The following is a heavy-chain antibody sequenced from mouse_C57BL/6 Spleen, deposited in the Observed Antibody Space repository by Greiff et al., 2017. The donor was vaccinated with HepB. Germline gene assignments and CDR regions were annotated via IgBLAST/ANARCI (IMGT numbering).Heavy chain of an antibody. V-gene: IGHV1-55*01. CDR3: ARSPYGNYRYYAMDY. Sequence: QVQLQQPGAELVKPGASVKMSCKASGYTFTSYWITWVKQRPGQGLEWIGDIYPGSGSTNYNEKFKSKATLTVDTSSSTAYMQLSSLTSADSAVYYCARSPYGNYRYYAMDYWGQGTSVTVSS. D-gene: IGHD2-1*01. CDR1: GYTFTSYW. CDR2: IYPGSGST. J-gene: IGHJ4*01.